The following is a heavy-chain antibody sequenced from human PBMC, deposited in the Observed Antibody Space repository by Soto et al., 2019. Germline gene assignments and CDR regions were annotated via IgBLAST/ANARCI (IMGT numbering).Heavy chain of an antibody. V-gene: IGHV4-59*01. CDR2: IYYSGST. J-gene: IGHJ4*02. CDR1: GGSISSYY. D-gene: IGHD4-17*01. CDR3: ARATLGDYAPEYFDY. Sequence: SETLSLTCTVSGGSISSYYWSWIRQPPGKGLEWIGYIYYSGSTNYNPSLKSRVTISVDTSKNQFSLKLSSVTAADTAVYYCARATLGDYAPEYFDYWGQGTLVTVSS.